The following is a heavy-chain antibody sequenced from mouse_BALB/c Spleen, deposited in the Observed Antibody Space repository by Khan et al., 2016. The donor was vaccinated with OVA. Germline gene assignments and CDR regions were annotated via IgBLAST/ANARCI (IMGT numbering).Heavy chain of an antibody. CDR2: IDPFSGST. CDR3: TRHGDVAWFTY. Sequence: VQLQQSGPELMKPGASVKISCMASGYSFTTYYIHWVMQSHGKSLEWIGYIDPFSGSTTYNQKFKGKATLTVDTSSSSAYIHLSNLTSEDSAVSYCTRHGDVAWFTYWGQGTLVTVSA. D-gene: IGHD2-13*01. CDR1: GYSFTTYY. V-gene: IGHV1S135*01. J-gene: IGHJ3*01.